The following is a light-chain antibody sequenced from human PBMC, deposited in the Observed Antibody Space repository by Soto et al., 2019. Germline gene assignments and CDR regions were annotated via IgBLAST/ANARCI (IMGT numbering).Light chain of an antibody. CDR2: DVS. Sequence: QSALTQPASVSGSPGQSITISCTGTSSDGGGYHYVSWYQQHPGKAPKLMIYDVSSRPSGVSNRFSGSKSGSTAALTISGLQADDEAVYYCSSCSSSSTVLFGGGTKVTVL. CDR1: SSDGGGYHY. V-gene: IGLV2-14*01. CDR3: SSCSSSSTVL. J-gene: IGLJ3*02.